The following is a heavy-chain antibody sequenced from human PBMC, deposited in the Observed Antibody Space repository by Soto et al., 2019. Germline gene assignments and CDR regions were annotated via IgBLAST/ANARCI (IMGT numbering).Heavy chain of an antibody. CDR3: ARGPFVVVVALNWFDP. Sequence: ASMKVSRKASGYTFTSYSIHWVRQAPGQRLEWMGRINAGNGNTKYSQKFQGRVTITRDTSASTAYMELSSLRSEDTAVYYCARGPFVVVVALNWFDPWGQGTLVTVSS. CDR2: INAGNGNT. J-gene: IGHJ5*02. V-gene: IGHV1-3*01. D-gene: IGHD2-15*01. CDR1: GYTFTSYS.